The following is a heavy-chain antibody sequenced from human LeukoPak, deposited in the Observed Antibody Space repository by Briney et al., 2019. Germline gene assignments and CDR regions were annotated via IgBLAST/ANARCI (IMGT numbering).Heavy chain of an antibody. CDR1: GGSISSGRYY. J-gene: IGHJ5*02. CDR3: ATLRGGVTTPNPS. CDR2: VSTSGST. Sequence: SETLSLTCTVSGGSISSGRYYWSWIRQTAGKGLEWIGRVSTSGSTNYNPSLKSRVTISLDTSKNQFSLKLTSVTAVDTAVYYCATLRGGVTTPNPSWGQGTLVTVSS. V-gene: IGHV4-61*02. D-gene: IGHD4-17*01.